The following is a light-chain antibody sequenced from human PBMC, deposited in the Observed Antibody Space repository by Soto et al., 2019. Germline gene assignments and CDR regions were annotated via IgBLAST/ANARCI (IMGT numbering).Light chain of an antibody. J-gene: IGLJ2*01. CDR2: EVS. Sequence: QSVLTRPPSASGSPGQSVTISCIGTSSDVGGYNYVSWYQQHPGKAPKLMIYEVSKRPSGVPDRFSGSKSGNTASLTVSGLQAEDEADYYCSSYAASNNLGVFGGGTQLTVL. CDR1: SSDVGGYNY. V-gene: IGLV2-8*01. CDR3: SSYAASNNLGV.